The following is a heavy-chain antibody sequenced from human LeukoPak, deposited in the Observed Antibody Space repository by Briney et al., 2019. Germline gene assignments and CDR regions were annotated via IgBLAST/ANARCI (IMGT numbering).Heavy chain of an antibody. CDR1: GFTFSSYA. Sequence: SGGSLRLSCAASGFTFSSYAMSWVRQAPGKGLQWVSAISGSGGSTYYADSVKGRFTISRDNAKNTLYLQMNSLRAEDTAVYYCAKDNYCDSSGAFDYWGQGTLVTVSS. J-gene: IGHJ4*02. V-gene: IGHV3-23*01. CDR3: AKDNYCDSSGAFDY. CDR2: ISGSGGST. D-gene: IGHD3-22*01.